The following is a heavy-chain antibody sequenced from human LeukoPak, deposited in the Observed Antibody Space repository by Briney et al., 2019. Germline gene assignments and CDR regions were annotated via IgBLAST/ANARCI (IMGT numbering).Heavy chain of an antibody. CDR2: ISSSSSTI. D-gene: IGHD3-22*01. CDR1: GFTFSSYS. CDR3: APKMYYYDSSAYYPFDY. V-gene: IGHV3-48*01. J-gene: IGHJ4*02. Sequence: GGSLRLSCTASGFTFSSYSMNWVRQTPGKGLEWVSYISSSSSTIHYADSVKGRFTISRDNAKNSLYLEMNSLRAEDTAVYYCAPKMYYYDSSAYYPFDYLGQGNLVTVSS.